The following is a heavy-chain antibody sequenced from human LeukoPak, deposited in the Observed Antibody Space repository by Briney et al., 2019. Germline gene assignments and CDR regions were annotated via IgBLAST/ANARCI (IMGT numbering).Heavy chain of an antibody. V-gene: IGHV4-34*01. CDR2: INHSGST. D-gene: IGHD3-22*01. CDR3: ARQKDNSGYFFR. CDR1: GGSISNYY. Sequence: SETLSLTCNVSGGSISNYYFNWIRQPPGKGLEWIGEINHSGSTNYNPSLKSRVTISVDTSKKQFSLRLSSVTAADTAVYYCARQKDNSGYFFRWGQGTLVTVSS. J-gene: IGHJ4*02.